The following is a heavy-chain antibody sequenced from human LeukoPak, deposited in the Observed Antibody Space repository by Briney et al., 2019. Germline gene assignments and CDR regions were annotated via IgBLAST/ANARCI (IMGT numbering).Heavy chain of an antibody. CDR3: ARGRYWGSSSGLVFDY. D-gene: IGHD6-6*01. CDR1: GGSFSGYY. J-gene: IGHJ4*02. Sequence: PSETLSLTCAVDGGSFSGYYWRWIRQPPGKRLEWIGEINHSGSTNYNPSLKSRVTISVDTSKNQFSLKLSSVTAADTAVYYCARGRYWGSSSGLVFDYWGQGTLVTVSS. CDR2: INHSGST. V-gene: IGHV4-34*01.